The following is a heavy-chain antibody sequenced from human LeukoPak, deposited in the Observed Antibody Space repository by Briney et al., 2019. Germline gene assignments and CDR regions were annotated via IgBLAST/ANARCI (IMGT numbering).Heavy chain of an antibody. D-gene: IGHD5-18*01. CDR2: IKQDGSEK. CDR3: ARGGSGYSYGKIDY. J-gene: IGHJ4*02. V-gene: IGHV3-7*01. Sequence: PGGSLRLSCAASGFTFSNYWMNWVRQAPGKGLEWVANIKQDGSEKYYVDSVKGRFTISRDNAKNSLYLQMNSLRAEDTAVYYCARGGSGYSYGKIDYWGQGTLVTVSS. CDR1: GFTFSNYW.